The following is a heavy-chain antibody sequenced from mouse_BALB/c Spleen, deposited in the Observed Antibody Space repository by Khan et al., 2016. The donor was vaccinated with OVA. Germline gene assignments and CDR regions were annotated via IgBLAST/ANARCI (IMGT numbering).Heavy chain of an antibody. V-gene: IGHV1-9*01. CDR1: GYTFRGYW. Sequence: QVQLQQSGAELMKPGASVKISCTATGYTFRGYWIEWVKQRPGHGLEWIGEILPGSGSTKYNEKFKGKATLTADTSSNTAYMQLSSLTSEDSAVYYCARSRYYGRSYFDYWGQGTTLTVSS. CDR2: ILPGSGST. J-gene: IGHJ2*01. CDR3: ARSRYYGRSYFDY. D-gene: IGHD1-1*01.